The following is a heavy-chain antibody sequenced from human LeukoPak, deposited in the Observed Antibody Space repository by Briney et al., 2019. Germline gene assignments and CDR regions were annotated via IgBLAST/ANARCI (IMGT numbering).Heavy chain of an antibody. V-gene: IGHV1-8*01. Sequence: ASVKVSLKASVYTCTSYDIYWVRQAPPPGMEWMGWMNPNSGNTGYAQKFQGRVTMTRNTSISTAYMELSSLRSEDTAVYYCARGHDWYDILTGYYDYWGQGTLVTVSS. J-gene: IGHJ4*02. CDR3: ARGHDWYDILTGYYDY. D-gene: IGHD3-9*01. CDR1: VYTCTSYD. CDR2: MNPNSGNT.